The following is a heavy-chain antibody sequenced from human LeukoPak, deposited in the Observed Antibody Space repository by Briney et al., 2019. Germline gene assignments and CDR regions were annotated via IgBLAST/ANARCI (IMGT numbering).Heavy chain of an antibody. CDR1: GYTFTSYY. D-gene: IGHD6-19*01. CDR2: INPSGGST. V-gene: IGHV1-46*01. J-gene: IGHJ4*02. Sequence: ASVKVSCKASGYTFTSYYMHWVRRAPGQGLEWMGIINPSGGSTSYAQKFQGRVTMTRDTSTSTVYMELSSLRSEDTAVYYCASDPLGYSSGWSWGQGTLVTVSS. CDR3: ASDPLGYSSGWS.